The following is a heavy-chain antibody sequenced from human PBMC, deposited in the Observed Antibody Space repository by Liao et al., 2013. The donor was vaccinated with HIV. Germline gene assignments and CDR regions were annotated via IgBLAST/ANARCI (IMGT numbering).Heavy chain of an antibody. CDR2: IYTSGST. CDR1: GGSINSGSYF. Sequence: QVQLQESGPGLVKPSQTLSLTCTVSGGSINSGSYFWSWIRQPAGKGLEWIGRIYTSGSTNYNPSLKSRVTISIDTSENQFSLKLSSVTAADTAVYYCAIIRDFWTGLNGFHIWGPGTMVTVSS. J-gene: IGHJ3*02. D-gene: IGHD3/OR15-3a*01. CDR3: AIIRDFWTGLNGFHI. V-gene: IGHV4-61*02.